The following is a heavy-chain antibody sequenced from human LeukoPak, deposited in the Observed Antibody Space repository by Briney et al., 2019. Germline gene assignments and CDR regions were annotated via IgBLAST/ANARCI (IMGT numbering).Heavy chain of an antibody. Sequence: AGSLRLSCAGSGFTFSNYGMHWVRQAPGKGLEWVAFIRYDGSNKYYADSVKGRFTISRDNATNSLYLQMNSLRAKDTAVYYCARDPHGSIAAAGTNYWGQGTLVTVSS. CDR3: ARDPHGSIAAAGTNY. D-gene: IGHD6-13*01. CDR1: GFTFSNYG. CDR2: IRYDGSNK. V-gene: IGHV3-30*02. J-gene: IGHJ4*02.